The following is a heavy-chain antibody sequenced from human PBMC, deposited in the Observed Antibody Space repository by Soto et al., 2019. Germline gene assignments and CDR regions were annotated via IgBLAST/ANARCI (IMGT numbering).Heavy chain of an antibody. V-gene: IGHV1-69*04. CDR1: GGTFSSYT. Sequence: SVKVSCKASGGTFSSYTISWVRQAPGQGLEWLGRIIPILGIANYAQKFQGRVTITADKSTSTAYMELSSLRSEDTAVYYCARDSHCSGGSCYPENNWFDPWGQGTLVTVSS. J-gene: IGHJ5*02. CDR2: IIPILGIA. CDR3: ARDSHCSGGSCYPENNWFDP. D-gene: IGHD2-15*01.